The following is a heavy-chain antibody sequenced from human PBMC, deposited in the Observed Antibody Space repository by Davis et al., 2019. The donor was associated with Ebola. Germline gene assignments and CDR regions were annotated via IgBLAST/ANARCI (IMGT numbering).Heavy chain of an antibody. CDR1: GYTFTGYY. CDR2: INPNSGGT. J-gene: IGHJ5*02. V-gene: IGHV1-2*02. D-gene: IGHD2-2*01. CDR3: ARGPYCSGTSCYPYNWFDP. Sequence: ASVKVSCKASGYTFTGYYLHWVRQAPGQGLEWMGWINPNSGGTNYAQTFQGRVTMTGDTSISTAYMELSRLRSDDTAVYYCARGPYCSGTSCYPYNWFDPWGQGTLVTVSS.